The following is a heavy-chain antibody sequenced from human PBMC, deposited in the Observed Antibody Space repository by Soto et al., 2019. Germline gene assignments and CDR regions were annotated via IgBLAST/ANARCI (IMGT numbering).Heavy chain of an antibody. Sequence: GGSLRLSCAASGFTFSNAWMSWVRQAPGKGLEWVGRIKSKTDGGTTDYAAPVKGRFTISRDDSKNTLYLQMNSLKTEDTAVYYCTTYYDFWSGYPDYYYYYMDVWGKGTTVTVSS. J-gene: IGHJ6*03. CDR3: TTYYDFWSGYPDYYYYYMDV. CDR2: IKSKTDGGTT. D-gene: IGHD3-3*01. V-gene: IGHV3-15*01. CDR1: GFTFSNAW.